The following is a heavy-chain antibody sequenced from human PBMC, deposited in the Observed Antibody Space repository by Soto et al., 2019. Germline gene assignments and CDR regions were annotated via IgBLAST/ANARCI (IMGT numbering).Heavy chain of an antibody. D-gene: IGHD2-2*01. CDR1: GGSISSGGYY. J-gene: IGHJ4*02. CDR3: ARGDIVVVPAAHWFDY. Sequence: SETLSLTCTVSGGSISSGGYYWSWIRQHPGKGLEWIGYIYYSGSTYYNPSLKSRVTISVDTSKNQFSLKLSSVTAADTAVYYCARGDIVVVPAAHWFDYWGQGTLVTVSS. CDR2: IYYSGST. V-gene: IGHV4-31*03.